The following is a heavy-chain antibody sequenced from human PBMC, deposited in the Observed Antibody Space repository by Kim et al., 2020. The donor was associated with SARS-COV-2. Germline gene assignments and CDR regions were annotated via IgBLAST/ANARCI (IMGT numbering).Heavy chain of an antibody. J-gene: IGHJ4*02. CDR3: AKSVAGTGGGDY. V-gene: IGHV3-30*18. CDR1: GFTFSSYG. Sequence: GGSLRLSCAASGFTFSSYGMHWVRQAPGKGLEWVAVISYDGSNKYYADSVKGRFTISRDNSKNTLYLQMNSLRAEDTAVYYCAKSVAGTGGGDYWGQGTLVTVSS. D-gene: IGHD6-19*01. CDR2: ISYDGSNK.